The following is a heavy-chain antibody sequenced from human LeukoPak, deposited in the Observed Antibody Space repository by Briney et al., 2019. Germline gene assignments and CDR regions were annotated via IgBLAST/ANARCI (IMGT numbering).Heavy chain of an antibody. CDR3: ARNAFDI. CDR1: GFTFSRYW. V-gene: IGHV3-7*01. CDR2: IKEDGSER. Sequence: GGSLRLSCAASGFTFSRYWMSWVRQAPGKGLEWVANIKEDGSERNYVDSVKGRFTISRDNAKNTVYLQMNSLRVEDTAVYYCARNAFDIWGQGTMVTVSS. J-gene: IGHJ3*02.